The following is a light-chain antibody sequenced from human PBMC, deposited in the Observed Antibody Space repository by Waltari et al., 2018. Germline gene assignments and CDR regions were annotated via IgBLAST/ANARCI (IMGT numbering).Light chain of an antibody. Sequence: QSVLTQPASVSGSPGQSITISCTGSSSDIGADHYVPWYQQNSGSAPKLIIFEVTNRPSGVSDRFSGSRSGNTASLTISGLQAEDEADYFCSSYSTSSTFLIFGGGTKLTVL. CDR2: EVT. CDR3: SSYSTSSTFLI. V-gene: IGLV2-14*01. J-gene: IGLJ2*01. CDR1: SSDIGADHY.